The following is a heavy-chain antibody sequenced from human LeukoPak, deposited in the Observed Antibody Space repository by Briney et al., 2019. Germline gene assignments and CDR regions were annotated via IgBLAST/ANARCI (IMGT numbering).Heavy chain of an antibody. J-gene: IGHJ4*02. CDR1: GFTFSSYG. Sequence: GGSLRLSCAASGFTFSSYGMHWVRQAPGKGLEWVAVISYGGSNKYYADSVKGRFTISRDNSKNTLYLQMNSLRAEDTAVYYCAKMTYIVAYDYWGQGTLVTVSS. V-gene: IGHV3-30*18. CDR3: AKMTYIVAYDY. D-gene: IGHD5-12*01. CDR2: ISYGGSNK.